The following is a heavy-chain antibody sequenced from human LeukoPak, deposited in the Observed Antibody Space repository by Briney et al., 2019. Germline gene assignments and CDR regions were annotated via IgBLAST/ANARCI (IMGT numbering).Heavy chain of an antibody. Sequence: PGGSLRLSCAASGFTVGTKYMNWVRQAPGKGLEWVSILCSGGDTYYADSVKGRFTISRDNSRNTLSLQMNSLRVEDTAVYYCARVGDHYHWYFDLWGRGTLVTVSS. CDR2: LCSGGDT. CDR1: GFTVGTKY. V-gene: IGHV3-53*01. CDR3: ARVGDHYHWYFDL. D-gene: IGHD3-10*01. J-gene: IGHJ2*01.